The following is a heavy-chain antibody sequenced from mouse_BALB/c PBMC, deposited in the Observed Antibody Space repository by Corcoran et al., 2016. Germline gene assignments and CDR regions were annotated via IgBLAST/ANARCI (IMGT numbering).Heavy chain of an antibody. CDR2: ISCYNGAT. V-gene: IGHV1S34*01. CDR1: GYSFTGYY. J-gene: IGHJ4*01. CDR3: ARCRTSYAMDY. Sequence: LVKTGASVKISCKASGYSFTGYYMHWFKQSHGKSLEWIGYISCYNGATSYNQKFKGKATFTVDTSSSTAYMQFNSLTSEDSSVYYCARCRTSYAMDYWGQGTSVTVSS.